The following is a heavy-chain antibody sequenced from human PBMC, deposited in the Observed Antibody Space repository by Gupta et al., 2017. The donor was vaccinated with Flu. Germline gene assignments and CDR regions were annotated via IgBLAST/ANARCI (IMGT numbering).Heavy chain of an antibody. J-gene: IGHJ4*02. D-gene: IGHD5-24*01. Sequence: QVQLQESGPELVKPSETLSLSCTVSNGSLSSYFWSWIRQPPGKGLEWIGYVYYSGITNYNPSLKSRATISIDTSKNQFSLKLRSVTAADTAFYYCTRVYGYNGNDFWGQGTLVTVSS. CDR2: VYYSGIT. CDR3: TRVYGYNGNDF. CDR1: NGSLSSYF. V-gene: IGHV4-59*01.